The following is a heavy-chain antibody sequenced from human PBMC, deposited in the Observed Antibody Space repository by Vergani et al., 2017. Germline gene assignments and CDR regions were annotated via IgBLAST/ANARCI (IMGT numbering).Heavy chain of an antibody. J-gene: IGHJ6*02. V-gene: IGHV4-59*08. CDR3: ARLVAGLHYGMDV. CDR1: GGSISSYY. Sequence: QVQLQESGPGLVKPSETLSLPCTVSGGSISSYYWSWIRQPPGKGLEWIGYIYYSGSTNYNPSLKSRVTISVDTSKNQFSLKLSSVTAADTAVYYCARLVAGLHYGMDVWGQGTTVTVSS. D-gene: IGHD5-12*01. CDR2: IYYSGST.